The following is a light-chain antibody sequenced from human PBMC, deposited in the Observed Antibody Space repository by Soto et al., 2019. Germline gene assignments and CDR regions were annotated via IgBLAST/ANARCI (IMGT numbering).Light chain of an antibody. CDR2: DAS. J-gene: IGKJ5*01. V-gene: IGKV3-11*01. CDR3: QEYDGAPIT. CDR1: QSVSSY. Sequence: EIVLTQFPATLSLSPWERATLSCRASQSVSSYLAWYQQRPGQAPRLLIFDASFRASGIPERFSGSGSGTDFTLTISRLQPEDFATYYCQEYDGAPITFGLGTRLEI.